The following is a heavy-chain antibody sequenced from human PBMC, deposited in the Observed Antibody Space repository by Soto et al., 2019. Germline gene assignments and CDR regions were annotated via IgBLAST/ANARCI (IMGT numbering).Heavy chain of an antibody. D-gene: IGHD3-22*01. CDR2: IYCSGST. Sequence: QVQLQESGPGLVKPSQTLSLTCTVSGGSISSGDSYWSWIRQPPGRGLEWIGYIYCSGSTYYTPSLKSRVTISVDTSKNQFSLKLSSVTAADTAVYYCARAAKTYYYDSSGYYSTFDIWGQGTMVTVSS. V-gene: IGHV4-30-4*01. J-gene: IGHJ3*02. CDR3: ARAAKTYYYDSSGYYSTFDI. CDR1: GGSISSGDSY.